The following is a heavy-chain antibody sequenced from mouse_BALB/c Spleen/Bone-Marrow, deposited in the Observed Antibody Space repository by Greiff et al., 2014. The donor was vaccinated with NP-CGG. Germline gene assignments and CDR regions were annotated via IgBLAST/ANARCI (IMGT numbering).Heavy chain of an antibody. CDR1: GFNIKDTY. V-gene: IGHV14-3*02. J-gene: IGHJ2*01. Sequence: EVHLVESGAAPVKPGASVKLSCTASGFNIKDTYMHWVKQRPEQGLEWIGRIDPANGNTKYDPKFQGKATITADTSSNTAYLQLSSLTSEDTAVYYCANYYYGSHFDYWGQGTTLTVSS. CDR2: IDPANGNT. D-gene: IGHD1-1*01. CDR3: ANYYYGSHFDY.